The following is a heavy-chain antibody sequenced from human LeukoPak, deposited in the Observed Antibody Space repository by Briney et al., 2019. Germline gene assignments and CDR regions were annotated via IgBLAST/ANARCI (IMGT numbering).Heavy chain of an antibody. CDR1: GFTFSSYS. J-gene: IGHJ4*02. D-gene: IGHD6-13*01. CDR3: ARDSSDSTTAKY. Sequence: GGSLRLSCAVSGFTFSSYSMNWVRQAPGKGLEWVSSISSSGSSMYYADSVRGRFTISRDNAKNSLYLQMDSLRAEDTAVYFCARDSSDSTTAKYWGQGTLVIVSS. V-gene: IGHV3-21*01. CDR2: ISSSGSSM.